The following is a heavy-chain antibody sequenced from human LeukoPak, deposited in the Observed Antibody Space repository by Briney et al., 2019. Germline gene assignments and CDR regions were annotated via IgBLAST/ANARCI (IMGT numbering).Heavy chain of an antibody. J-gene: IGHJ3*02. D-gene: IGHD3-10*01. Sequence: PGRSLRLSCAASGFRITNSGVSWVRQAPGKGLEWVAVIWYDGRNKDYAASVKGRFTIARAASENTLYLQMYSLRAEYTGVYYCVRLRGGVSPNAFDILLQGTMVTVSS. CDR1: GFRITNSG. CDR3: VRLRGGVSPNAFDI. CDR2: IWYDGRNK. V-gene: IGHV3-33*01.